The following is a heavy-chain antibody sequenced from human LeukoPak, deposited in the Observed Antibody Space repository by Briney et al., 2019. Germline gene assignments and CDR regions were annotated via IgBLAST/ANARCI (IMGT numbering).Heavy chain of an antibody. V-gene: IGHV3-21*01. CDR2: ISSSSSYI. J-gene: IGHJ4*02. CDR3: ARDLTRYSSSWYYFDY. Sequence: GGSLRLSCAASGFTFSSYSMNWVRQAPGKGLEWVSSISSSSSYIYYADSVKGRFTISRDNAKNSPYLQMNSLRAEDTAVYYCARDLTRYSSSWYYFDYWGQGTLVTVSS. CDR1: GFTFSSYS. D-gene: IGHD6-13*01.